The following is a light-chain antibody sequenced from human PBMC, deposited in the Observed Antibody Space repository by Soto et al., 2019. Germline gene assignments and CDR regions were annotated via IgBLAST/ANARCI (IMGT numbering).Light chain of an antibody. CDR3: AAWDDSLNGPV. V-gene: IGLV1-44*01. Sequence: QAVVTQPPSASGTPGQRVTISCSGSSSNIGSYTVNWYQQLPGTAPKLLIYSNDQRPSGVPDRFSGSKSATSASLAISGLQSGDEADYYCAAWDDSLNGPVFGGGTKLTVL. CDR1: SSNIGSYT. CDR2: SND. J-gene: IGLJ2*01.